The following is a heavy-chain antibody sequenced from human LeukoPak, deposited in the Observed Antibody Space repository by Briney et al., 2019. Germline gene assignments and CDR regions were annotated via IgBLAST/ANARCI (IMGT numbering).Heavy chain of an antibody. V-gene: IGHV4-39*01. Sequence: PSETLSLTCTVSGGSISRSSYYWGWIRQPPGKGLEWIGSIYYSGSTYYNPSLESRVTISVDTSKNQFSLKPSSVTAADTAVYYCARHLFATVTAPFDYWGQGTLVTVSS. CDR2: IYYSGST. D-gene: IGHD4-17*01. J-gene: IGHJ4*02. CDR1: GGSISRSSYY. CDR3: ARHLFATVTAPFDY.